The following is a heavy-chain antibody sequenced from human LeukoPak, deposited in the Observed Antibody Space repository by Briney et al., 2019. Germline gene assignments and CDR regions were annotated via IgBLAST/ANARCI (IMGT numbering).Heavy chain of an antibody. CDR2: IKSKTDGGTT. D-gene: IGHD6-13*01. J-gene: IGHJ5*02. CDR3: TRHTYPSYGVSAAGT. CDR1: GFTFSNAW. Sequence: PGGSLRLSCAASGFTFSNAWMSWVRQAPGKGLEWVGRIKSKTDGGTTDYAAPVKGRFTISRDDSKNTLYLQMNSLKTEDTAIYYCTRHTYPSYGVSAAGTWGQGTLVTVSS. V-gene: IGHV3-15*01.